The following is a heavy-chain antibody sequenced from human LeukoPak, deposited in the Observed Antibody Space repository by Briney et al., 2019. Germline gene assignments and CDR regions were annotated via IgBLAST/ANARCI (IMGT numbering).Heavy chain of an antibody. CDR1: GGSFSGYY. Sequence: SETLSLTCAVYGGSFSGYYWSWIRQPPGKGLEWIGEINHSGSTNYNPSLKSRVTISVDTSKNHLSLKLSFVTAADTAVYYCARGLRFLVVWGQGTTVTVSS. V-gene: IGHV4-34*01. CDR3: ARGLRFLVV. J-gene: IGHJ6*02. CDR2: INHSGST. D-gene: IGHD3-3*01.